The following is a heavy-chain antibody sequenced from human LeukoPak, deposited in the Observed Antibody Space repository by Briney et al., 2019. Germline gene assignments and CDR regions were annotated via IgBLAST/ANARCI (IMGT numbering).Heavy chain of an antibody. CDR1: GYTFTSYD. V-gene: IGHV1-8*01. J-gene: IGHJ6*02. CDR3: ARGLVKVRFGHYYYYGMDV. D-gene: IGHD3-3*01. CDR2: MNPNSGNT. Sequence: ASVKASCKASGYTFTSYDINWVRQATGQGLEWMGWMNPNSGNTGYAQKFQGRVTMTRNTSISTAYMELSSLRSEDTAVYYCARGLVKVRFGHYYYYGMDVWGQGTTVTVSS.